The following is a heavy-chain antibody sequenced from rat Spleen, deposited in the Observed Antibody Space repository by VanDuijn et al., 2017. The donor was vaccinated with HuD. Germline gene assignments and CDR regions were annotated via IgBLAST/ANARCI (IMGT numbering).Heavy chain of an antibody. CDR2: ISPGGGNT. Sequence: EVQLVESGGGLVQPGGSLKVSCVASGFTFNHYWMTWIRQAPGKGLEWIATISPGGGNTFYRDSVKGRFTISRDNAKTTLYLQMNSLRSEDTATYYCATDYFGGYVLDAWGQGTSVTVSS. J-gene: IGHJ4*01. CDR3: ATDYFGGYVLDA. CDR1: GFTFNHYW. V-gene: IGHV5-31*01. D-gene: IGHD1-11*01.